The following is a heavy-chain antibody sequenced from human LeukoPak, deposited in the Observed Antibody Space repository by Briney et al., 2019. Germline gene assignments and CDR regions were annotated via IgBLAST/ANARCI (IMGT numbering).Heavy chain of an antibody. V-gene: IGHV5-51*01. Sequence: PGESLKISFKASGYSFISYWIGWVRQMPGKGLEWLGIVYPGDSDTIYSPSSPGQVTTSADEPIRAAYPQWTSLTAPDTAMYFCARGNHGAYPDNWSDPWGQGTLVIVSS. D-gene: IGHD4-17*01. CDR1: GYSFISYW. CDR3: ARGNHGAYPDNWSDP. CDR2: VYPGDSDT. J-gene: IGHJ5*02.